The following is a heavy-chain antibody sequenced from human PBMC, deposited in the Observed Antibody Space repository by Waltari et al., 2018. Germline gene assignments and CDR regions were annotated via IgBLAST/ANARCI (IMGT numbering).Heavy chain of an antibody. CDR3: AKVAPRTYRSPVPGRDYYYGMDV. Sequence: EVRLVESGGGLVQPGESLRLYCAASGFTFSRFWMHWVRQAPGKGLVWFDMKESDGSRERYADSVKGRFTIARDNAKNTLYLQMKRLRVEDTAVDYCAKVAPRTYRSPVPGRDYYYGMDVWGQGTTVTVFS. D-gene: IGHD6-13*01. V-gene: IGHV3-74*01. J-gene: IGHJ6*02. CDR1: GFTFSRFW. CDR2: KESDGSRE.